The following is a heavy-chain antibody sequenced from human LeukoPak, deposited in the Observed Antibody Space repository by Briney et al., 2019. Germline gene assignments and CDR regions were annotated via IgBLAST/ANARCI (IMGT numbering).Heavy chain of an antibody. CDR1: GYTFTSYG. V-gene: IGHV1-2*02. D-gene: IGHD3-22*01. Sequence: GASVKVSCKASGYTFTSYGISWVRQAPGQGLEWMGWINPNSGGTNYAQKFQGRVTMTRDTSISTAYMELSRLRSDDTAVCYCARAYYYDRGSDFDYWGQGTLVTVSS. CDR2: INPNSGGT. J-gene: IGHJ4*02. CDR3: ARAYYYDRGSDFDY.